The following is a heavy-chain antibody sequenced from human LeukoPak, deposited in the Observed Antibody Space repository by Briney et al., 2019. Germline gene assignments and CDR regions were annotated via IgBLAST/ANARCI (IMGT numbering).Heavy chain of an antibody. Sequence: SETLSLTCAVYGGSFSGYYWSWIRQPPGKGLEWIGEINHSGSTNYNLSLKSRVTTSVDTSKNQFSLKLSSVTAADTAVYYCARVQWLVPGYWGQGTLVTVSS. J-gene: IGHJ4*02. CDR1: GGSFSGYY. V-gene: IGHV4-34*01. CDR3: ARVQWLVPGY. D-gene: IGHD6-19*01. CDR2: INHSGST.